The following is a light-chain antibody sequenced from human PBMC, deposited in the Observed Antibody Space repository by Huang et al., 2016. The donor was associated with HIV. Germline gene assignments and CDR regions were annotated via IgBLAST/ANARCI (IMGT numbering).Light chain of an antibody. CDR2: NAT. V-gene: IGKV3-11*01. Sequence: IVLTQSPATLSLSPGERATLSCRASQSLNKFLAWYQKKPGHAPRLLIYNATDRATGLPARFSGGGSGTDFTLTITDLKAEDFAIYYCQQRSSSLTFGGGTKVEIK. J-gene: IGKJ4*01. CDR1: QSLNKF. CDR3: QQRSSSLT.